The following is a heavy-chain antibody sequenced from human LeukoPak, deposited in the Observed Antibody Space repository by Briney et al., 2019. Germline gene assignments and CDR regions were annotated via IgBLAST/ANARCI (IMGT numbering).Heavy chain of an antibody. CDR2: ISSSGNII. D-gene: IGHD3-10*01. V-gene: IGHV3-11*04. J-gene: IGHJ4*02. CDR1: GFTFSDYY. Sequence: PGGSLRLSCAASGFTFSDYYMSWIRQAPGKGLEWISYISSSGNIIYYPDSVKGRFTISRDNAKNSVYLQMNSLRADDTAVYYCARLSYDSGTHYTCYEYWGQGTLVTVSS. CDR3: ARLSYDSGTHYTCYEY.